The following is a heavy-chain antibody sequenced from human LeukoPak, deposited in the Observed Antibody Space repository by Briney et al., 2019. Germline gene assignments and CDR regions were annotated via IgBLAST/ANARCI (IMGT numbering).Heavy chain of an antibody. CDR2: VNHSGST. CDR1: GGSFSGYY. Sequence: SETLSLTCAVYGGSFSGYYWSWIRQPPGKGLEWIGEVNHSGSTNYNPSLKSRVTISVDTSKNQFSLKLSSVTAADTAVCYCARGGVNWNYDYWGQGTLVTVSS. V-gene: IGHV4-34*01. J-gene: IGHJ4*02. CDR3: ARGGVNWNYDY. D-gene: IGHD1-7*01.